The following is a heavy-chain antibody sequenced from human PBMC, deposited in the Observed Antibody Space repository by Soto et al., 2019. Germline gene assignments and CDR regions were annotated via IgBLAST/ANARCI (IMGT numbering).Heavy chain of an antibody. CDR1: GGSFSTSS. D-gene: IGHD2-21*01. CDR3: ARGHEFGGNSDAYDI. V-gene: IGHV1-69*06. CDR2: ILPIFLTA. Sequence: ASVKVSCKASGGSFSTSSINWVRQAPVQLPELIANILPIFLTAYYSQKFQGRFTITSYKSTNTSYIELRILLSEDTAVYYCARGHEFGGNSDAYDIWGQGTVVTVSS. J-gene: IGHJ3*02.